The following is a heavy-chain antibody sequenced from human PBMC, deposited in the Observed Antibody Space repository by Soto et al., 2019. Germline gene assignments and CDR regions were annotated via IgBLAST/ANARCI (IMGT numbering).Heavy chain of an antibody. D-gene: IGHD4-17*01. CDR2: ISYDGSNK. J-gene: IGHJ6*02. CDR3: AKDLVGELHETTVVKSLYYYYGMDV. Sequence: GGSLRLSCAASGFTFSSYGMHWVRQAPGKGLEWVAVISYDGSNKYYADSVKGRFTISRDNSKNTLYLQMNSLRAEDTAVYYCAKDLVGELHETTVVKSLYYYYGMDVWGQGTTVTVSS. V-gene: IGHV3-30*18. CDR1: GFTFSSYG.